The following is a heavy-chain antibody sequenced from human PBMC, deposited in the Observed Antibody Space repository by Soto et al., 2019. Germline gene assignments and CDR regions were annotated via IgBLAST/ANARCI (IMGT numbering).Heavy chain of an antibody. D-gene: IGHD2-2*01. CDR3: ARGDGGYCSSTSCYDYYYGMDV. V-gene: IGHV3-11*06. Sequence: GGSLRLSCAASGFTFSDYYMSWIRQAPGKGLEWVSYISSSSSYTNYADSVKGRFTISRDNAKNSLYLQMNSLRAEDTAVYYCARGDGGYCSSTSCYDYYYGMDVWGQGTTVTVSS. CDR1: GFTFSDYY. J-gene: IGHJ6*02. CDR2: ISSSSSYT.